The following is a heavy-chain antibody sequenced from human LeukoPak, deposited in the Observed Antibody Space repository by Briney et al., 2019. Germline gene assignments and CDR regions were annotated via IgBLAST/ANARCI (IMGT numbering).Heavy chain of an antibody. J-gene: IGHJ4*02. V-gene: IGHV4/OR15-8*02. CDR2: IYYSGNT. D-gene: IGHD5-18*01. CDR3: ARDQGRSYGSWFDY. Sequence: SETLSLTCAVSGGSISSSNWWTWVRQPPGKGLEWIGEIYYSGNTNYNPSLKSRVTISMDKSKNQFSLDLTSVTAADTAVYYCARDQGRSYGSWFDYWGQGTLVTVSS. CDR1: GGSISSSNW.